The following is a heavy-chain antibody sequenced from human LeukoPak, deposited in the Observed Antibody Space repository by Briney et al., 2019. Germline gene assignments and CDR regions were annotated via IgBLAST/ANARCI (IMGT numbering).Heavy chain of an antibody. CDR2: IIPIRGIA. Sequence: SVKVSCKASGGTLSSYAINWVRQAPGQGLEWMGRIIPIRGIANYAQNFQGRVTITADKSTRTVYMELSSLRSEDTAMYYCARDMEGSSWFPYFDYWGQGTLVTVSS. V-gene: IGHV1-69*04. CDR3: ARDMEGSSWFPYFDY. D-gene: IGHD6-13*01. CDR1: GGTLSSYA. J-gene: IGHJ4*02.